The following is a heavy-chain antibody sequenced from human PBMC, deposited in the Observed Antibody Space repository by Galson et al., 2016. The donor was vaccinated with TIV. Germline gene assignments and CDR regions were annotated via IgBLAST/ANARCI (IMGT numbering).Heavy chain of an antibody. CDR1: GYSFTNYW. D-gene: IGHD5-18*01. CDR2: IDPSDSHT. CDR3: ARRRFSYGYRSVYYVDY. J-gene: IGHJ4*02. V-gene: IGHV5-10-1*01. Sequence: QSGAEVKKPGKSLTISCKGSGYSFTNYWISWVRQMPGKGLEWMGRIDPSDSHTNYSPSFRGHVTISVDKAVSTTYLRWSSLKASDTAIYYCARRRFSYGYRSVYYVDYWGQGTLVTVSS.